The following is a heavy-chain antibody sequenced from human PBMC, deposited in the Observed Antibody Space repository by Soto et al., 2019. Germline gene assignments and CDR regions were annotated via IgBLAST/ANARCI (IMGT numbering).Heavy chain of an antibody. Sequence: SVKFSCKASGGTFSSYAISWVRQAPGQGLECMGGIIPIFGTANYAQKFQGRVTITAXXXXSXXXKXLXXLRXDDTAVYYCARWRWELLLDYWGQGTLVTVSS. CDR3: ARWRWELLLDY. CDR2: IIPIFGTA. V-gene: IGHV1-69*13. CDR1: GGTFSSYA. J-gene: IGHJ4*02. D-gene: IGHD1-26*01.